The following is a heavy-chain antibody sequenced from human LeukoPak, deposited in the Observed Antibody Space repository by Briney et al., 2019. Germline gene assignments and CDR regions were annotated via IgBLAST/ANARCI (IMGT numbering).Heavy chain of an antibody. CDR1: GFTFSSHA. D-gene: IGHD6-13*01. Sequence: HSGGSLRLSCSASGFTFSSHAMHWVRQAPGKGLEYVSGISANGGRTYYADSVKGRFTISRDTSKNTLYLQVSSLRDDDTAMYHCVKDLYKGDSASWYFFHYWGQGTLVTVSS. CDR3: VKDLYKGDSASWYFFHY. CDR2: ISANGGRT. V-gene: IGHV3-64D*06. J-gene: IGHJ4*02.